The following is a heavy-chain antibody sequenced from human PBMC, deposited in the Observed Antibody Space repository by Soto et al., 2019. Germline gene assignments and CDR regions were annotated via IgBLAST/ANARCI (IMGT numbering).Heavy chain of an antibody. J-gene: IGHJ6*02. Sequence: AAVKVSCPSSGYTFTVYYMHWLRQAPGQGLEWMGWINPNSGGTNYAQKFQGWVTMTRDTSISTAYMELSRLRSDDTAVYYCARELETGIAVAAYGLDVWGQGPTVTVSS. CDR1: GYTFTVYY. V-gene: IGHV1-2*04. CDR3: ARELETGIAVAAYGLDV. D-gene: IGHD6-19*01. CDR2: INPNSGGT.